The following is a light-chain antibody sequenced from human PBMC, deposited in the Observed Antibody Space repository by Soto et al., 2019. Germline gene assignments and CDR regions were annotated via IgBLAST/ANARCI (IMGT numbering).Light chain of an antibody. V-gene: IGKV1-39*01. CDR1: QSISSY. Sequence: DIQMTQSLSSLSASVGDRVTITCRASQSISSYLNWYQQKPGKAPKLLIYAASSLQSGVPSRFSGSGSGTYFTLTISSLQPEDFATYYCQQSYRTPRTFGQGTKVEIK. CDR2: AAS. CDR3: QQSYRTPRT. J-gene: IGKJ1*01.